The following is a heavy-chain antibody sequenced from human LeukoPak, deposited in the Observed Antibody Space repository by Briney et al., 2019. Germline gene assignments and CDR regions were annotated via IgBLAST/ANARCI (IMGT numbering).Heavy chain of an antibody. D-gene: IGHD4-17*01. J-gene: IGHJ4*02. V-gene: IGHV3-7*01. CDR2: IKQDGGAK. CDR3: AREEGPSGYGDYGDY. Sequence: PGGSLRLSCAASGFTFNMYWMSWVRQAPGKGLEWVANIKQDGGAKYYVDSVKGRFTVSRDNAKNLLYLEMNSLRAEDTAVYYCAREEGPSGYGDYGDYWGQGTRVTVSS. CDR1: GFTFNMYW.